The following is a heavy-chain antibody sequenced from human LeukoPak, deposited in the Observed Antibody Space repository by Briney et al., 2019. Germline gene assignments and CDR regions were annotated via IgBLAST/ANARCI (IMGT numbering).Heavy chain of an antibody. Sequence: SETLSLTCVVSGVSINNYYWSWIRQPPGKGLEWIGNIYYTGSTTHNPSLKSRVTISVDTSKNQFSLSLSSVTAADTAVYYCARDMGLVAASEYFQQWGQGTLVTVSS. D-gene: IGHD2-15*01. J-gene: IGHJ1*01. CDR1: GVSINNYY. CDR2: IYYTGST. V-gene: IGHV4-59*01. CDR3: ARDMGLVAASEYFQQ.